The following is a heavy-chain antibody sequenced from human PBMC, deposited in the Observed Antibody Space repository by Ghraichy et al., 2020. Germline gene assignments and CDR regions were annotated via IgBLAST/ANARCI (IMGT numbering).Heavy chain of an antibody. CDR1: GYTFTCYY. V-gene: IGHV1-2*02. CDR3: ARDSRSRGTTSFMDV. D-gene: IGHD1-14*01. Sequence: ASVKVSCKASGYTFTCYYIHWVRQAPGQGLEWMGWIDPNNGGTNYAQKFQGRVTMTRDTSISTAYMELSRLTSDDTAVYYCARDSRSRGTTSFMDVWGQGTTVTVSS. J-gene: IGHJ6*02. CDR2: IDPNNGGT.